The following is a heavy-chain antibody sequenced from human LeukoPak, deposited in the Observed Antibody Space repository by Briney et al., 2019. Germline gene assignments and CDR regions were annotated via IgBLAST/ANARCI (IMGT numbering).Heavy chain of an antibody. D-gene: IGHD5-24*01. CDR3: ANALLKMATPYYFDY. J-gene: IGHJ4*02. Sequence: GGSLRLSCAASGFTFSSYAMSWVRQAPGKGLEWVSAISGSGGSTYYADSVKGRFTISKDNSKNTLYLQMNSLRAEDTAVYYCANALLKMATPYYFDYWGQGTLVTVSS. CDR2: ISGSGGST. V-gene: IGHV3-23*01. CDR1: GFTFSSYA.